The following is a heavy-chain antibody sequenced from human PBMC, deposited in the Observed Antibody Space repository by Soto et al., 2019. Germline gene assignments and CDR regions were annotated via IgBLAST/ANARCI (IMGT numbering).Heavy chain of an antibody. V-gene: IGHV3-66*01. CDR1: GFIVSDTY. J-gene: IGHJ3*02. CDR3: AREPRDCRSGSWSITGDAYDI. Sequence: EVQLVESGGGLVQPGGSLRLSCTASGFIVSDTYVNWDRQAPGKGLEWVSVISNRGDTHYADSVRGRFSLSRDISDNTLHLQRNKLGVEDTAVYYCAREPRDCRSGSWSITGDAYDIWGQGTLVTVSS. CDR2: ISNRGDT. D-gene: IGHD2-15*01.